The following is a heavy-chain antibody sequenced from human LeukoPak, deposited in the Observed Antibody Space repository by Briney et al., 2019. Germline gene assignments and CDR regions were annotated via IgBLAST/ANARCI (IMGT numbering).Heavy chain of an antibody. V-gene: IGHV1-18*01. D-gene: IGHD3-22*01. Sequence: EASVKVSCRASGGTFSSYTISWVRQAPGQGLEWMGWISVYNGNTNYAQKFQGRVTMTTDTSTSTSYMELRSLRYDDTAVYYCARDSYYYDSSGYYQYYFDYWGQGTLVTVSS. CDR2: ISVYNGNT. J-gene: IGHJ4*02. CDR3: ARDSYYYDSSGYYQYYFDY. CDR1: GGTFSSYT.